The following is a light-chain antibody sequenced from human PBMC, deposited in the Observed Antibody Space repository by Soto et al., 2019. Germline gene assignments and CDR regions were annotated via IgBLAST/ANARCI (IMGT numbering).Light chain of an antibody. V-gene: IGKV3-20*01. CDR3: LQYGSSPYT. CDR2: GGS. CDR1: QSVSSSY. J-gene: IGKJ2*01. Sequence: EIVLTQSPGTLSLSPGERATLSCRASQSVSSSYLAWYQQKPGQAPRPLIYGGSSRPTGIPDRFSGSGSGTDFTLTISRLEPEEFAVYYCLQYGSSPYTFGQGNKLEIK.